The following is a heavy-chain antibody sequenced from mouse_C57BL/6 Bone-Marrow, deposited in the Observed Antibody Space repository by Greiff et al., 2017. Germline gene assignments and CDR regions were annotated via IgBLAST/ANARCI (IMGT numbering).Heavy chain of an antibody. D-gene: IGHD2-4*01. J-gene: IGHJ4*01. V-gene: IGHV1-39*01. CDR1: GYSFTDYN. Sequence: VQLQQSGPELVKPGASVKISCKASGYSFTDYNMNWVKQSNGKSLEWIGVINPHYGTTSYNQKFKGKATLTVDPSSSTAYMQLNSLTYEASAVYYGARGYDYDYAMDYWGQGTSVTVSS. CDR3: ARGYDYDYAMDY. CDR2: INPHYGTT.